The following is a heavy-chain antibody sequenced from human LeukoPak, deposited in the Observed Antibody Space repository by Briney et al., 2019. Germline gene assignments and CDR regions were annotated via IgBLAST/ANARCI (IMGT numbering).Heavy chain of an antibody. Sequence: GGSLRLSCAASGFTFSSYWMSWVRQAPGKGLEWVSSISSSSSYIYYADSVKGRFTISRDNAKNSLYLQMNSLRAEDTAVYYCASYYGSGKKNYWGQGTLVSVSS. D-gene: IGHD3-10*01. J-gene: IGHJ4*02. CDR2: ISSSSSYI. V-gene: IGHV3-21*01. CDR3: ASYYGSGKKNY. CDR1: GFTFSSYW.